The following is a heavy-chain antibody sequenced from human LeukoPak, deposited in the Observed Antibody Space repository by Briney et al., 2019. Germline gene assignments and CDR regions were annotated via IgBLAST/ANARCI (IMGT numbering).Heavy chain of an antibody. CDR3: ARGSSSSWYYYYYGMDV. V-gene: IGHV3-13*01. D-gene: IGHD6-13*01. CDR2: IGTAGDT. CDR1: GFTFSSYD. J-gene: IGHJ6*02. Sequence: GGSLRLSCAASGFTFSSYDMHWVRQATGKGLEWVSAIGTAGDTYYPGSVKGRFTISRENAKNSLYLQMNSLRAGDTAVYYCARGSSSSWYYYYYGMDVWGQGTTVTVSS.